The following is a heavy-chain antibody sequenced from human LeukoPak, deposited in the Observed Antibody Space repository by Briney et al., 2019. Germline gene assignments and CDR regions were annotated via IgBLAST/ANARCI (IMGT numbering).Heavy chain of an antibody. CDR3: ARLIPSYVWGSYRPSYFDY. Sequence: SETLSLTCAVYGGSFSGYYWSWIRQPPGKGLEWIGEINHSGSTNYNPSLKSRVTISVDTSKNQFSLKLSSVTAADTAVYYCARLIPSYVWGSYRPSYFDYWGQGTLVTVSS. CDR2: INHSGST. J-gene: IGHJ4*02. V-gene: IGHV4-34*01. CDR1: GGSFSGYY. D-gene: IGHD3-16*02.